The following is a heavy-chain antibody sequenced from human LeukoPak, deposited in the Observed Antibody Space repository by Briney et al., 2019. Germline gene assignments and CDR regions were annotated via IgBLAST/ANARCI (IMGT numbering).Heavy chain of an antibody. Sequence: SETLSLTCTVSGGSISSYYWSWIRQPPGKGLEWIGYIYYSGSTNYNPSLKSRVTISVDTSKNQFSLKLSSVTAADTAVYYCAKLRFAYYGSGSYYGDWGQGTLVTVSS. CDR1: GGSISSYY. J-gene: IGHJ4*02. CDR2: IYYSGST. D-gene: IGHD3-10*01. CDR3: AKLRFAYYGSGSYYGD. V-gene: IGHV4-59*01.